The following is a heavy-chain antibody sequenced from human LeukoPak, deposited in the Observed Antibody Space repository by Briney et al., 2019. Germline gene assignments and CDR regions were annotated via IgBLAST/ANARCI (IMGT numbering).Heavy chain of an antibody. V-gene: IGHV4-59*08. J-gene: IGHJ1*01. CDR1: GGSITGYY. CDR2: MFDSGST. CDR3: AIGPGGAEYFQH. Sequence: PSETLSLTCTVSGGSITGYYWNWIRQPPGKGLEWIGYMFDSGSTNYNPSLKSRVTISADRSRNQFSLRLTSVTAADTAVYYCAIGPGGAEYFQHWGQGTLVTVST. D-gene: IGHD3-10*01.